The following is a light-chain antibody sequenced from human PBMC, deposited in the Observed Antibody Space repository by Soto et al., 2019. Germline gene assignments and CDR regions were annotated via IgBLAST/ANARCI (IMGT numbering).Light chain of an antibody. CDR1: SSDVGSYNL. J-gene: IGLJ3*02. V-gene: IGLV2-23*01. CDR2: ENS. Sequence: QSVLTQPASVSGSPGQSITISCTGTSSDVGSYNLVSWYQHQPGKAPKLMIYENSKWPSGVSDRSSGTKSGNAASLTISGLQAEDEAYYYGCSYAGRDTGVFGGGTKVTVL. CDR3: CSYAGRDTGV.